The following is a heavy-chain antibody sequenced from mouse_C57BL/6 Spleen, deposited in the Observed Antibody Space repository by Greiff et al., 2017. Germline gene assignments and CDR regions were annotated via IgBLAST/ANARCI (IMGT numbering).Heavy chain of an antibody. CDR3: ASRGTTDYFDY. CDR1: GFTFSSYG. D-gene: IGHD1-1*01. V-gene: IGHV5-6*02. J-gene: IGHJ2*01. Sequence: EVKLVESGGDLVKPGGSLKLSCAASGFTFSSYGMSWVRQTPDKRLEWVATISSGGSYTYYPDSVKGRFTISRDNAKSTLYLQMSSLKSEDTAMYYCASRGTTDYFDYWGPGTTLTVSS. CDR2: ISSGGSYT.